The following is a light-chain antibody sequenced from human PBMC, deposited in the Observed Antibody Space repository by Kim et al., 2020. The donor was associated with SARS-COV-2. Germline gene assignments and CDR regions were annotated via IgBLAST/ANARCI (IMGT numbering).Light chain of an antibody. CDR3: AAWDDSLSGRV. J-gene: IGLJ3*02. CDR1: SSNIESNY. V-gene: IGLV1-47*01. CDR2: RNN. Sequence: GQRVTISCSGSSSNIESNYVYWSQQLPGTAPKLLIYRNNQRPSGVPDRFSGSKSGTSASLAIGGLRSEDEADYYCAAWDDSLSGRVFGGGTQLTVL.